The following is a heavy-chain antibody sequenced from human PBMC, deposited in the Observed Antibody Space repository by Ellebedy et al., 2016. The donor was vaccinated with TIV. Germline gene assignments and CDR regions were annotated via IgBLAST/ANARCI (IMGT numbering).Heavy chain of an antibody. CDR1: GDSVSSNSAA. CDR3: ARAPGYGDYSCWFDP. Sequence: SETLSLTXAISGDSVSSNSAAWNWIRQSPSRGLEWLGRTYYRSKWYNDYAVSVKSRITINPDTSKNQFSLQLNSVTPEDTAVYYCARAPGYGDYSCWFDPWGQGTLVTVSS. D-gene: IGHD4-17*01. V-gene: IGHV6-1*01. J-gene: IGHJ5*02. CDR2: TYYRSKWYN.